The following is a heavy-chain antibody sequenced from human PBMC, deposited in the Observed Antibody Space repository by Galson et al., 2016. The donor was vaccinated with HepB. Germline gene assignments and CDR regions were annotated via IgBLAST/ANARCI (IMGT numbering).Heavy chain of an antibody. CDR2: IRSGSDAI. J-gene: IGHJ4*03. D-gene: IGHD6-19*01. CDR3: ARSSWSSGCWCSNDY. CDR1: GFTFGSYS. V-gene: IGHV3-48*02. Sequence: SLRLSCAASGFTFGSYSMNWVRQAPGKGLEWVSYIRSGSDAIYYADSVKGRFTMSRDNVKNSLYLQTNSLRDEDTAVYYCARSSWSSGCWCSNDYWGPGTMVTVSS.